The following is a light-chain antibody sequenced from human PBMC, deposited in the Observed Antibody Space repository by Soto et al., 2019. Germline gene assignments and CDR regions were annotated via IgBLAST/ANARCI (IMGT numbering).Light chain of an antibody. CDR2: DAS. CDR3: PQRSNWLT. V-gene: IGKV3-11*01. CDR1: QSISSY. Sequence: ESVVLRARPTLSLKTGERATLSCRASQSISSYLAWSQQKPGQAPRLLIYDASSRATGIPARFSGSGSGTDFTLTISSLEPEDFAVYYCPQRSNWLTFGGATKVDIK. J-gene: IGKJ4*01.